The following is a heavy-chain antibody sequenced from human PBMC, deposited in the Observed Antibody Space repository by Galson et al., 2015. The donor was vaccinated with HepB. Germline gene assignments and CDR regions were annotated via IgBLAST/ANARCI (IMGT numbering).Heavy chain of an antibody. V-gene: IGHV3-21*01. CDR3: ARDWPRDTAMFRVDYYYGMDV. CDR2: ISSSSSYI. J-gene: IGHJ6*02. CDR1: GFTFSSYS. D-gene: IGHD5-18*01. Sequence: SLRLSCAASGFTFSSYSMNWVRQAPGKGLEWVSSISSSSSYIYYADSVKGRFTISRDNAKNSLYLQMNSLRAEDTAVYYCARDWPRDTAMFRVDYYYGMDVWGQGTTVTVSS.